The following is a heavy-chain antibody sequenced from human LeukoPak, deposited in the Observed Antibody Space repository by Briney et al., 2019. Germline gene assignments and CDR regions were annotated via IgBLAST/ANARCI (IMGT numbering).Heavy chain of an antibody. Sequence: GGSLRLSCAASGFTASSNYMSWVRQAPGKGLEWVSVIYSDDRTYYADSVKCRFTISRHTSKKTLYLQMNSLRAEDTAVYYCARDRYRAAAKSKNDAFDIWGQGTMVTVSS. CDR3: ARDRYRAAAKSKNDAFDI. J-gene: IGHJ3*02. V-gene: IGHV3-53*04. CDR2: IYSDDRT. CDR1: GFTASSNY. D-gene: IGHD6-13*01.